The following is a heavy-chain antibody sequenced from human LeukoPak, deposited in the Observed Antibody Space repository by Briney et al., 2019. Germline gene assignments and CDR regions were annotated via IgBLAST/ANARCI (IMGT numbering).Heavy chain of an antibody. CDR1: RFTFNTYN. CDR3: ARDGNNSSTYGDHLYYYMDV. D-gene: IGHD2-2*01. Sequence: GRCLRLSSAVSRFTFNTYNMHWVPQAPGKGRERGSYISSSGVTIHYADSVKGRFTISRDNAQNSLYLQMNRANAEDAALYYCARDGNNSSTYGDHLYYYMDVWGKGTQVTVSS. CDR2: ISSSGVTI. J-gene: IGHJ6*03. V-gene: IGHV3-48*01.